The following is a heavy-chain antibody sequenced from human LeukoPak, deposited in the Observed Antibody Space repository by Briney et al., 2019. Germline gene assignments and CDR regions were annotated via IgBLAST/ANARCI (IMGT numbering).Heavy chain of an antibody. J-gene: IGHJ4*02. CDR3: ARGPPYGSRSDYFDY. CDR1: GFTSSSHW. D-gene: IGHD3-10*01. V-gene: IGHV3-7*01. CDR2: IKKDVDEK. Sequence: TGGSLRLSCAASGFTSSSHWMTWIRQAPGKGLEWVASIKKDVDEKYYVDSVKGRFTISRDNAKNSLYLHMNSLRVEDTAVYYCARGPPYGSRSDYFDYWGQGTLVTVSS.